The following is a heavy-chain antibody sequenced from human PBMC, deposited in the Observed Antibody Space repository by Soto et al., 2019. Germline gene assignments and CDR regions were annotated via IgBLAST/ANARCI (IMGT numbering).Heavy chain of an antibody. CDR1: GYTFTSYG. CDR3: GRSRSDYNFHGMDV. D-gene: IGHD3-3*01. V-gene: IGHV1-18*04. Sequence: ASVKVSCKASGYTFTSYGINWVRQAPGQGFEWMGWISPHSGNTEYAQKVQDRLTMTTDTSTGTAYMEMRSLRSDDTAVYFCGRSRSDYNFHGMDVGGQGTKIIGS. J-gene: IGHJ6*02. CDR2: ISPHSGNT.